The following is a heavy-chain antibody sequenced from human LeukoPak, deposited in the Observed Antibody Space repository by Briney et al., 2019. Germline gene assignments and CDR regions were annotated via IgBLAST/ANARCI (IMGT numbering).Heavy chain of an antibody. Sequence: SETLSLTCTVSGYSISSGYYWGWIRQPPGQGLEWIGSIYSSGTTYYNPSLKSRVTISVDTSKNQCSLKLSSVTAADTAVYYCARDPDIVVVPAAGWGQGTLVTVSS. V-gene: IGHV4-38-2*02. J-gene: IGHJ4*02. D-gene: IGHD2-2*01. CDR3: ARDPDIVVVPAAG. CDR1: GYSISSGYY. CDR2: IYSSGTT.